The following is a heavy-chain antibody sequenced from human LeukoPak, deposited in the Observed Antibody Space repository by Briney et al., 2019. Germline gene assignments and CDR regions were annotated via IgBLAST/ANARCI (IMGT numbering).Heavy chain of an antibody. CDR3: AKRIQSAMAMGY. CDR1: GFTFSSYW. CDR2: INSDGTTT. J-gene: IGHJ4*02. D-gene: IGHD5-18*01. V-gene: IGHV3-74*01. Sequence: GGSLRLSCAASGFTFSSYWMHWVRQGPGKELTWVSHINSDGTTTNYADSVKGRFTISRDNSKNTMYLQMNSLRAEDTAVYYCAKRIQSAMAMGYWGQGTLVTVSS.